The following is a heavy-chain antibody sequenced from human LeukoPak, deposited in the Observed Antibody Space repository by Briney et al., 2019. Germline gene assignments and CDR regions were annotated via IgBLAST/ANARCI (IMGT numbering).Heavy chain of an antibody. CDR3: AKERGGWSPERFDY. D-gene: IGHD6-19*01. J-gene: IGHJ4*02. CDR1: RFTFNSYA. Sequence: PGGSLRLSCAASRFTFNSYAMSWVRQAPGKGLEWVAGISGSGGDTFYADSVKGRFTISRDNSKNTLYLQMSSLRAEDTAVYFCAKERGGWSPERFDYWGQGTLVTVSS. CDR2: ISGSGGDT. V-gene: IGHV3-23*01.